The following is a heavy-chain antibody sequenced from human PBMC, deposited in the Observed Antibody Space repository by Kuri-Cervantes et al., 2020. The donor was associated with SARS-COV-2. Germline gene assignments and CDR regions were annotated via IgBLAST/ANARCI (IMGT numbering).Heavy chain of an antibody. Sequence: GESLKISCAASGFTFSSYDMHWVRQATGKGLEWVSAIGTAGDTYYPGSVKGRFTISRDNSKNTLYLQMNSLRAEDTAVYYCANTGGVWGDNWFDPWGQGTLVTVSS. D-gene: IGHD2-8*02. CDR2: IGTAGDT. V-gene: IGHV3-13*01. J-gene: IGHJ5*02. CDR1: GFTFSSYD. CDR3: ANTGGVWGDNWFDP.